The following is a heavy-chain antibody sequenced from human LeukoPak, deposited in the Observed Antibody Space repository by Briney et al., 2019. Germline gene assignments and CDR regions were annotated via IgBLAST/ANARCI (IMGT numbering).Heavy chain of an antibody. CDR3: ARAGLSAYYYGSGSYYYYYYMDV. CDR2: ISSSGSTI. CDR1: GFTFSSYA. V-gene: IGHV3-48*04. J-gene: IGHJ6*03. Sequence: PGGSLRLSCAASGFTFSSYAMHWVRQAPGKGLEWVSYISSSGSTIYYADSVKGRFTISRDNAKNSLYLQMNSLRAEDTAVYYCARAGLSAYYYGSGSYYYYYYMDVWGKGTTVTVSS. D-gene: IGHD3-10*01.